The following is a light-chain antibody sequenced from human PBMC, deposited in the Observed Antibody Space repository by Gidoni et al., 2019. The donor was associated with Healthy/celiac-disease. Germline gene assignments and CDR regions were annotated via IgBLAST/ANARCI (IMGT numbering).Light chain of an antibody. CDR1: QSLLHSNGYNY. J-gene: IGKJ4*01. CDR2: LGS. CDR3: MQALQTPRLT. V-gene: IGKV2-28*01. Sequence: DIVMTQSPLSLPVIPGEPASISCRSSQSLLHSNGYNYLDWYLQKPGQSPQLLIYLGSNRASGVPDRFSGSGSGTDFTLKISRVEAEDVGVYYCMQALQTPRLTFGGGTKVEIK.